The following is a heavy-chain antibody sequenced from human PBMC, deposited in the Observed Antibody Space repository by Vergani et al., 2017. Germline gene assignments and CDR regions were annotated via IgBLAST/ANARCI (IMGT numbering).Heavy chain of an antibody. J-gene: IGHJ3*01. CDR1: GAAFNSYY. V-gene: IGHV4-34*01. CDR3: VRRDFWVGPRTFDF. D-gene: IGHD3-3*01. CDR2: IDDKGKS. Sequence: QVQLQQWGAGLLKTSETLSLTCAVSGAAFNSYYLTWIRQSPGRGLEWIGEIDDKGKSICNPTLKSRVTMSVDNSKRQFSLNVTSVTAADSAMYYCVRRDFWVGPRTFDFWGAGTPVTVSS.